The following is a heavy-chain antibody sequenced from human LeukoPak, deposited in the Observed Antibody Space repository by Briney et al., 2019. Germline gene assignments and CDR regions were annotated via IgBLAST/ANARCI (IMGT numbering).Heavy chain of an antibody. CDR1: GFTFSSYS. CDR2: ISSSSSYI. D-gene: IGHD6-13*01. CDR3: ARVWVSIAAAGHLQYYYYGMDV. J-gene: IGHJ6*02. Sequence: PGGSLRLSCAASGFTFSSYSMNWVRQAPGKGLEWVSSISSSSSYIYSADSVKGRFTISRDNAKNSLYLQMNSLRAEDTAVYYCARVWVSIAAAGHLQYYYYGMDVWGQGTTVTVSS. V-gene: IGHV3-21*01.